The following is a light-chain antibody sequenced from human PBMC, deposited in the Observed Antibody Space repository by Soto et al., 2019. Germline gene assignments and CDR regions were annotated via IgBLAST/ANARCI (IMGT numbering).Light chain of an antibody. Sequence: QLVLTQPPSVSGAPGQRVTISCTGSSSNIGAGYDVHWYQQLPGTAPKLLIYVNSNRPSGVPDRFSGSKSGTSASLAITGLQAEDEADYYCQSYDSSLSGYVVFGGGTKLTVL. CDR3: QSYDSSLSGYVV. CDR1: SSNIGAGYD. J-gene: IGLJ2*01. CDR2: VNS. V-gene: IGLV1-40*01.